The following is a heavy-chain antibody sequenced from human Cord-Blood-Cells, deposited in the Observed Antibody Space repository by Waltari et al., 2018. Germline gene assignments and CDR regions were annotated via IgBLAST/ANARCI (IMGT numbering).Heavy chain of an antibody. D-gene: IGHD3-22*01. CDR2: IKQDGSEK. Sequence: EVQLVESGGGLVQPGGSLRLSCAASGFTFSSYWMSWVCQAPGKGLEWVANIKQDGSEKYYVDSVKGRFTISRDNAKNSLYLQMNSLRAEDTAVYYCARDQRVVITKYYFDYWGQGTLVTVSS. V-gene: IGHV3-7*01. CDR3: ARDQRVVITKYYFDY. J-gene: IGHJ4*02. CDR1: GFTFSSYW.